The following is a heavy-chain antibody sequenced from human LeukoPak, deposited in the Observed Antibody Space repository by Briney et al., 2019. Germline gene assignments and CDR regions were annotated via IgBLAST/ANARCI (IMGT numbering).Heavy chain of an antibody. J-gene: IGHJ4*02. CDR2: IYSDGSST. CDR3: ARDRSMTHFDY. CDR1: GFTFSSSW. Sequence: PGGSLRLSCAASGFTFSSSWMHWVRQAPGKGLVWVSRIYSDGSSTIYADSVRGRFTISRDNAKNTLYLQMNSLRAEDTALYYCARDRSMTHFDYWGQGTLVTVSS. V-gene: IGHV3-74*01.